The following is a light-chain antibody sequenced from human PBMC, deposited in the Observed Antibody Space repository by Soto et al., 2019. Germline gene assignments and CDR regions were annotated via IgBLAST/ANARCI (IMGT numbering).Light chain of an antibody. CDR3: QQYSRWPLT. V-gene: IGKV3-15*01. CDR2: GAS. Sequence: EIVMTQSPATLSVSPGERATLSCRASQSVSSNLAWYQQKPGQAPSLLIYGASTRATGTPARFSGSGSGTEFTLTISSLQSEDVAVYYCQQYSRWPLTFGGGTKVEIK. J-gene: IGKJ4*01. CDR1: QSVSSN.